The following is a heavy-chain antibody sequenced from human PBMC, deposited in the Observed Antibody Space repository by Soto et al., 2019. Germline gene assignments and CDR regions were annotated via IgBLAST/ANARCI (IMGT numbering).Heavy chain of an antibody. CDR2: ISWNSGSI. Sequence: PGGSLRLSCAASGFTFDDYAMHWVRQAPGKGLEWVSGISWNSGSIGYADSVKGRFTISRDNAKNSLYLQMNSLRAEDTALYYCAKALQSYYYDSSGSYAFDIWGQGTMVTVSS. J-gene: IGHJ3*02. V-gene: IGHV3-9*01. CDR1: GFTFDDYA. CDR3: AKALQSYYYDSSGSYAFDI. D-gene: IGHD3-22*01.